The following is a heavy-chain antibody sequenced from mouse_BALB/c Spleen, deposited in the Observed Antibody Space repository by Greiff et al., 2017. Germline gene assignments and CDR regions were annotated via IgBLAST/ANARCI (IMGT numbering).Heavy chain of an antibody. D-gene: IGHD2-14*01. CDR1: GFTFTDYY. V-gene: IGHV7-3*02. Sequence: EVKLQESGGGLVQPGGSLRLSCATSGFTFTDYYMSWVRQPPGKALEWLGFIRNKANGYTTEYSASVKGRFTISRDNSQSILYLQMNTLRAEDSATYYCARDGYRGGFAYWGQGTLVTVSA. J-gene: IGHJ3*01. CDR2: IRNKANGYTT. CDR3: ARDGYRGGFAY.